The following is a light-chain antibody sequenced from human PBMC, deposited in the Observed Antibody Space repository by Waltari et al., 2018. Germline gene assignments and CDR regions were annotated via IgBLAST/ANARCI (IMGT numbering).Light chain of an antibody. CDR1: SSNVGGNF. Sequence: QSVLTQPPSVSAPPGQRVTISCSGSSSNVGGNFVNWYQDVPGTAPKLLSYKNNDRPSGVPDRFSASKSGSSASLAIRGLQSDDESDYYCSAWDDSLHGHVFGTGTRLSVL. V-gene: IGLV1-44*01. CDR2: KNN. J-gene: IGLJ1*01. CDR3: SAWDDSLHGHV.